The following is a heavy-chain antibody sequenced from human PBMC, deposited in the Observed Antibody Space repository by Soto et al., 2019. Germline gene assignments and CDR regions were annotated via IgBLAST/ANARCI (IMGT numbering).Heavy chain of an antibody. J-gene: IGHJ4*02. CDR1: GGSISSSSYY. CDR3: ARHKGVNFWRDYYFDY. Sequence: QLQLQESGPGLVKPSETLSLTCTVSGGSISSSSYYWGWIRQPPGKGLEWIGSIYYSGSTYYNPSFRSRVTNTVYTSKNQFSLKLSPGTAADTAVYYCARHKGVNFWRDYYFDYWGQGTLVTVSS. D-gene: IGHD3-3*01. CDR2: IYYSGST. V-gene: IGHV4-39*01.